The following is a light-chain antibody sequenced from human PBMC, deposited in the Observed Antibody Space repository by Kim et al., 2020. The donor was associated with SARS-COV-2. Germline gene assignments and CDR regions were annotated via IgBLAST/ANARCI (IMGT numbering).Light chain of an antibody. J-gene: IGLJ1*01. CDR1: KSGDKY. V-gene: IGLV3-1*01. CDR2: QDS. Sequence: SYELTQPPSVSVSPGQTASITCSGDKSGDKYACWYQQKPGQSPVLVIYQDSKRPSGIPERFSGSNSGNTATLTISGTQAMDEAAYYCQAWDSSTYVFGTGTKVTVL. CDR3: QAWDSSTYV.